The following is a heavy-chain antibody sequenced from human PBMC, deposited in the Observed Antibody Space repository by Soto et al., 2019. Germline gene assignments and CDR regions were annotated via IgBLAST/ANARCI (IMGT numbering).Heavy chain of an antibody. D-gene: IGHD6-19*01. J-gene: IGHJ4*02. CDR1: GFTFSSYG. Sequence: GGSLRLSCASSGFTFSSYGMHLVRQAPGKGLEWVAVIWYDGSNKYYADSVKGRFTISRDNSKNTLYLQMNSLRAEDTAVYYCARVIGEQWLVMDYWGQGTLVTVSS. CDR3: ARVIGEQWLVMDY. CDR2: IWYDGSNK. V-gene: IGHV3-33*01.